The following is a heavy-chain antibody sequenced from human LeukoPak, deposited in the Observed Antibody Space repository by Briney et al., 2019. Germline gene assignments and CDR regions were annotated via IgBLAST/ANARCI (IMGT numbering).Heavy chain of an antibody. Sequence: ASVKVSCKASGYTFTGYYMHWVRQAPGQGLEWMGWINPNSGGTNYAQKFQGRVTMTRDTSISTAYMELSRLRSDDTAVYYCASSMGVGAGLINWFDPWGQGTLVTVS. J-gene: IGHJ5*02. CDR2: INPNSGGT. CDR1: GYTFTGYY. V-gene: IGHV1-2*02. D-gene: IGHD6-19*01. CDR3: ASSMGVGAGLINWFDP.